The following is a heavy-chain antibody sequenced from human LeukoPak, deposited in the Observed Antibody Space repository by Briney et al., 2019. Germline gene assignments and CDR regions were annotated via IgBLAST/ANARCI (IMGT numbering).Heavy chain of an antibody. CDR2: ISSTSSLI. J-gene: IGHJ4*02. CDR1: GVTFSSYN. V-gene: IGHV3-21*01. CDR3: ASTSGSYRVFDN. Sequence: GGSLRLSCAASGVTFSSYNMYWLRQAPGKGLEWVSSISSTSSLIYYADSVKGRFTISRDSAKNSLYLQMNSLRAEDTAVYYCASTSGSYRVFDNWGQGTLVTVSS. D-gene: IGHD1-26*01.